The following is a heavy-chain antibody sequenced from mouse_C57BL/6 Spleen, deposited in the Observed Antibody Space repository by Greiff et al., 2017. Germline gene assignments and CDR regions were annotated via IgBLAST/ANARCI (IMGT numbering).Heavy chain of an antibody. V-gene: IGHV1-15*01. CDR1: GYTFTDYE. CDR2: IDPETGGT. Sequence: QVQLQQSGAELVRPGASVTLSCKASGYTFTDYEMHWVKQTPVHGLEWIGAIDPETGGTAYNQKFKGKAILTADKSSSTAYMEPRSLTSEDSAVYYCTRKRDYYGSSWYFDVWGTGTTVTVSS. CDR3: TRKRDYYGSSWYFDV. J-gene: IGHJ1*03. D-gene: IGHD1-1*01.